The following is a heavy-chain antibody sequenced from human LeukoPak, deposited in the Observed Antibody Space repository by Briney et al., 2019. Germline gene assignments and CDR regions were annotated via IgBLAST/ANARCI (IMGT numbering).Heavy chain of an antibody. Sequence: GGSLRLSCAASGFTFSSYGIHWVRQAPGKGLEWVAVVSYDGSKKYYADSVKGRFTISRDNSKNTLYLQMNSLRAEDTAVYYCARGFGVAYYYYSMDVWGKGTTVTISS. J-gene: IGHJ6*03. D-gene: IGHD3-3*01. V-gene: IGHV3-30*04. CDR3: ARGFGVAYYYYSMDV. CDR2: VSYDGSKK. CDR1: GFTFSSYG.